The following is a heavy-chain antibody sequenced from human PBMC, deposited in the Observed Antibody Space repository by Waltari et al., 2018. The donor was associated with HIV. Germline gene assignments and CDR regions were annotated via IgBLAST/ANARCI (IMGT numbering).Heavy chain of an antibody. CDR3: ASLGMHYYDSSGYYS. Sequence: QVLLQESGPGLVKPSETLSLTCTVSGGSITSYYWSWIRQPPGKGLEWIGYIDYSGSTNYHPSHKCRATLSVDTSKNQVSLKLRSVTAADTAVYYCASLGMHYYDSSGYYSWGQGTLVTVSS. D-gene: IGHD3-22*01. J-gene: IGHJ4*02. CDR1: GGSITSYY. V-gene: IGHV4-59*01. CDR2: IDYSGST.